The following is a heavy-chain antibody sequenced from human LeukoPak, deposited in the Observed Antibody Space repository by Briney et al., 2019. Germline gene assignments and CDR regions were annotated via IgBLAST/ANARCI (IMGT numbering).Heavy chain of an antibody. J-gene: IGHJ4*02. CDR1: GFSVSRNY. Sequence: GGSLRLSCAASGFSVSRNYMTWVRQAPGEGLEWVSLIYSGGSTSYADSVKGRFTISRDNSKNTLYLQMNSLRAEDTAVYYCARWFGSGSYYGYWGQGTLVTVSS. D-gene: IGHD3-10*01. CDR3: ARWFGSGSYYGY. V-gene: IGHV3-66*01. CDR2: IYSGGST.